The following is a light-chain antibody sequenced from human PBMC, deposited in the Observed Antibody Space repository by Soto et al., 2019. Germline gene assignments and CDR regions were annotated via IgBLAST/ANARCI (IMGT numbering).Light chain of an antibody. J-gene: IGKJ1*01. V-gene: IGKV2-24*01. Sequence: DIVMTQTPLSSPVTLGQAASISCRSSQSLVHNDGNTYLSWFQQRPGQPPRLLIYKVSDRFSGVPDRCSGSCAETDFTLTISRVEAEDVGVYYCMQATQSSWTFGQGTKVEI. CDR1: QSLVHNDGNTY. CDR3: MQATQSSWT. CDR2: KVS.